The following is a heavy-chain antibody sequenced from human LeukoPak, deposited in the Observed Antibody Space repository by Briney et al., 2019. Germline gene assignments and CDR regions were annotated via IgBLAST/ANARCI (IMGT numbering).Heavy chain of an antibody. CDR1: GYTLTELS. Sequence: ASVKVSCKVSGYTLTELSMHWVRQAPGKGLEWMGGFDPEDGETIYAQKFQGRVTMTEDTSTDTAYMELSSLRSEDTAVYYCATALGVLYGMDVWGQRTTVTVSS. V-gene: IGHV1-24*01. J-gene: IGHJ6*02. D-gene: IGHD2/OR15-2a*01. CDR3: ATALGVLYGMDV. CDR2: FDPEDGET.